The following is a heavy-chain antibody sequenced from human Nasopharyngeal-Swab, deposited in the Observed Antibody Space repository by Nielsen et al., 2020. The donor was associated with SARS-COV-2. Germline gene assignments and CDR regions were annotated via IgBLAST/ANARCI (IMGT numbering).Heavy chain of an antibody. D-gene: IGHD3-22*01. CDR1: GFTFDDYA. CDR2: ISSSGSTI. J-gene: IGHJ3*02. V-gene: IGHV3-48*03. CDR3: AREGENDSSGYFSDAFDI. Sequence: GASLKISCAASGFTFDDYAMHWVRQAPGKGLEWVSYISSSGSTIYYADSVKGRFTISRDNAKNSLYLQMNSLRAEDTAVYYCAREGENDSSGYFSDAFDIWGQGTMVTVSS.